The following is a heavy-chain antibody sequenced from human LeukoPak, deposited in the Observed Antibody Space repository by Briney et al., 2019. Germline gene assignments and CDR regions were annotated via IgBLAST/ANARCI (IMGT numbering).Heavy chain of an antibody. V-gene: IGHV1-46*01. Sequence: GASVKVSCKASGYTFTSYYMHWVRQAPGQGLEWMGIINPSGGSTSYAQKFQGRVTMTRDTSTSTVYMELSSLRSEDTAVYYCAQDLRAEPGWGWYRVRFLFESWGQGTLVTVS. D-gene: IGHD6-19*01. J-gene: IGHJ4*02. CDR3: AQDLRAEPGWGWYRVRFLFES. CDR2: INPSGGST. CDR1: GYTFTSYY.